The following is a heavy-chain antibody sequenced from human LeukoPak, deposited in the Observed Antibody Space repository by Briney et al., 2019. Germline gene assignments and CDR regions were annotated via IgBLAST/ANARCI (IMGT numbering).Heavy chain of an antibody. Sequence: ASAKVSCKASGYTFTSYGISWVRQAPGQGLEWMGWISAYNGNTNYAQKLQGRVTMTTDTSTSTAYMELRSLRSDDTAVYYCARAALPKVVPAAPYNWFDPWGQGTLVTVSS. CDR1: GYTFTSYG. CDR2: ISAYNGNT. V-gene: IGHV1-18*01. J-gene: IGHJ5*02. D-gene: IGHD2-2*01. CDR3: ARAALPKVVPAAPYNWFDP.